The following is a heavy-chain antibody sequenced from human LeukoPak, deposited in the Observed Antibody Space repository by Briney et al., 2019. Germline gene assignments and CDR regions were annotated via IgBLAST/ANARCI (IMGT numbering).Heavy chain of an antibody. CDR3: ARDHESGYYYYGMDV. D-gene: IGHD3-3*01. CDR1: GSSFTSYW. Sequence: GASLKISCKGSGSSFTSYWIGWVRQMPGKGLEWMGIIYPGDSDTRYSPSFQGQVTISADKSISTAYLQWSSLKASDTAMYYCARDHESGYYYYGMDVWGQGTTVTVSS. V-gene: IGHV5-51*01. J-gene: IGHJ6*02. CDR2: IYPGDSDT.